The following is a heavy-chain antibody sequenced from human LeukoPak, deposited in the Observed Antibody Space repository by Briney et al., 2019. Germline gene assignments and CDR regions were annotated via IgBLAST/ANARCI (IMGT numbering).Heavy chain of an antibody. Sequence: SETLSLXCAVYGGSFSGYYWRWIRQPPGKGLEWIGEINHSGSTNYNPSLKSRVTISVDTSKNQFSLKLSSVTAADTAVYYCARGLYDFWSGYYSNWFDPWGQGTLVTVSS. CDR2: INHSGST. CDR1: GGSFSGYY. J-gene: IGHJ5*02. CDR3: ARGLYDFWSGYYSNWFDP. V-gene: IGHV4-34*01. D-gene: IGHD3-3*01.